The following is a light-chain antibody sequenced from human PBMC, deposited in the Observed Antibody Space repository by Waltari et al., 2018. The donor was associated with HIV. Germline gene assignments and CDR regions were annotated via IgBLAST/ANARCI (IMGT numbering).Light chain of an antibody. CDR2: AAS. V-gene: IGKV3-20*01. CDR3: QQYGRSPWT. Sequence: EIVLTQSPGTLSLSTGERVTLSCRASPSVSNNYLAWYQQIPCQAPSLLIYAASNRATGIPDRFSGSASGTDFTLTISRLEPEDFAVYYCQQYGRSPWTFGRGTKVEIK. CDR1: PSVSNNY. J-gene: IGKJ1*01.